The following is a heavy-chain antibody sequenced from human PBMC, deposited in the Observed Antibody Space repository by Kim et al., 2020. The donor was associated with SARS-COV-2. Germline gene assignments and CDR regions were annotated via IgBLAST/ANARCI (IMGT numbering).Heavy chain of an antibody. D-gene: IGHD3-9*01. J-gene: IGHJ4*02. CDR1: GGSLSGYY. Sequence: SETLSLTCAVYGGSLSGYYWTWIRQPPGEGLEWIADINHSGSTNYNPSLKSRLTVSVDRSKNQFSLKLSSVTAADSAMYYCTRKDYNVLTGSLISFYWGQGTLVTVSS. CDR3: TRKDYNVLTGSLISFY. V-gene: IGHV4-34*01. CDR2: INHSGST.